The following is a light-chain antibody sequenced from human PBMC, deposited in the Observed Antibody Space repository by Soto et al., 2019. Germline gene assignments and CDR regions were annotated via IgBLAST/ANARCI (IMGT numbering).Light chain of an antibody. CDR2: EVS. J-gene: IGLJ2*01. V-gene: IGLV2-14*01. CDR1: SSDIGAYNY. Sequence: QSALTQPASVSGSPGQSITISCTGTSSDIGAYNYVSWYQHHPGKAPKFMMYEVSYRPSGVSDRFSGSKSGNTASLNISGLQAEDDADYCCSSYSSTSTILFGGGTKLTVL. CDR3: SSYSSTSTIL.